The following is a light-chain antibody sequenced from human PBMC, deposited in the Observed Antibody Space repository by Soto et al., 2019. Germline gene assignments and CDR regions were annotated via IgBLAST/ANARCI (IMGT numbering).Light chain of an antibody. Sequence: DIVMTQSPDSLAVSLGERATINCKSSQSVLSSSNNKNYLAWNQQKPGQPPKVLIYWASTRESGVPDRFSGSGSGTDFTLTISSLQAEDVAVYYCQHYYSSPLTFGGGTKVEIK. CDR2: WAS. J-gene: IGKJ4*01. CDR3: QHYYSSPLT. V-gene: IGKV4-1*01. CDR1: QSVLSSSNNKNY.